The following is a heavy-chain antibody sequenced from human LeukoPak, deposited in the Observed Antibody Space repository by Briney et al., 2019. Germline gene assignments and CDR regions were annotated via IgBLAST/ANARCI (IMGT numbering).Heavy chain of an antibody. CDR2: TRNKANTYTT. Sequence: GGSLRLSCAASGFTFSDHYMDWVRQAPGKGPEWVGRTRNKANTYTTEYAASVKGRFTISRDDSKNPLYLQMDSLKIEDTAVYYCARVATVDYYYDYWGQGTLVTVSS. V-gene: IGHV3-72*01. J-gene: IGHJ4*02. CDR1: GFTFSDHY. D-gene: IGHD3-9*01. CDR3: ARVATVDYYYDY.